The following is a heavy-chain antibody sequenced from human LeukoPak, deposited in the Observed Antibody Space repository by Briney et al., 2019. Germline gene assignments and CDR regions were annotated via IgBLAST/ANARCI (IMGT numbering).Heavy chain of an antibody. V-gene: IGHV3-30*04. CDR1: GFTFSSYA. Sequence: GGSLRLSCAASGFTFSSYAMHWFRQAPGKGLEWGAVIPYDGSNKHYADSVKGRFTISRDNSKNTLYLQMNSLRAEDTAVYYCARDQDCSSTSCSMHYYYMDVWGKGTTVTVSS. CDR2: IPYDGSNK. D-gene: IGHD2-2*01. CDR3: ARDQDCSSTSCSMHYYYMDV. J-gene: IGHJ6*03.